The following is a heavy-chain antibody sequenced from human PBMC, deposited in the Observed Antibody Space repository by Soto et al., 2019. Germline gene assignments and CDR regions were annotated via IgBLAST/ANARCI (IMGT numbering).Heavy chain of an antibody. CDR3: ARDDDGDSAYLYSWFDP. V-gene: IGHV3-11*05. CDR2: ISSSSSYT. J-gene: IGHJ5*02. Sequence: QVQLVESGGGLVKPGGSLRLSCAASGFTFSDYYMSWIRQAPGKGLEWVSYISSSSSYTNYAGSVKARFTISRDNAKNSLYLQMNSLRAEDTAVYYCARDDDGDSAYLYSWFDPWGQGTLVTVSS. CDR1: GFTFSDYY. D-gene: IGHD4-17*01.